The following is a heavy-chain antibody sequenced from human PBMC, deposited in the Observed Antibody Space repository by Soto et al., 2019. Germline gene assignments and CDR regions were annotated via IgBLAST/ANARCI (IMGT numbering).Heavy chain of an antibody. CDR2: IYYSGST. CDR3: ASLNGDGPSDY. J-gene: IGHJ4*02. D-gene: IGHD7-27*01. V-gene: IGHV4-61*01. CDR1: GGSVSSGSYY. Sequence: SETLSLTCTVSGGSVSSGSYYWSWIRQPPGKGLEWIGYIYYSGSTNYNPSLKSRVTISVDTSKNQFSLQLSSVTAAEPAGYYCASLNGDGPSDYWGQGTLVTVSS.